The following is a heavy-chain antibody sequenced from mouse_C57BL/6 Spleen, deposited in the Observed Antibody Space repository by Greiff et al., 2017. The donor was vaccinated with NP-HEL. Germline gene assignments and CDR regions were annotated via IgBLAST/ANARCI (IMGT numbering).Heavy chain of an antibody. Sequence: EVQRVESGEGLVKPGGSLKLSCAASGFTFSSYAMSWVRQTPEKRLEWVAYISSGGDYIYYADTVKGRFTISRDNARNTLYLQMSSLKSEDTAMYYCTRDHDGSSFAYWGQGTLVTVSA. V-gene: IGHV5-9-1*02. CDR1: GFTFSSYA. CDR2: ISSGGDYI. CDR3: TRDHDGSSFAY. J-gene: IGHJ3*01. D-gene: IGHD2-3*01.